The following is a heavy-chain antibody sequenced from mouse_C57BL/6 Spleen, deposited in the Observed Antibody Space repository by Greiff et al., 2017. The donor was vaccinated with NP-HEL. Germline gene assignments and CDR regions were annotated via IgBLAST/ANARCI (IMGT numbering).Heavy chain of an antibody. CDR1: GYTFTDYY. D-gene: IGHD1-1*01. V-gene: IGHV1-26*01. Sequence: EVQLQQSGPELVKPGASVKISCKASGYTFTDYYMNWVKQSHGKSLEWIGDINPNNGGTSYNQKFKGKATLTVDKSSSTAYMELRSLTSEDSAVYYCARGSGSSYGYFDVWGTGTTVTVSS. CDR2: INPNNGGT. CDR3: ARGSGSSYGYFDV. J-gene: IGHJ1*03.